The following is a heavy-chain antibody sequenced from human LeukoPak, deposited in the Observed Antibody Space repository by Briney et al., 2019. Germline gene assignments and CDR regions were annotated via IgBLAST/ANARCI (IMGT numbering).Heavy chain of an antibody. Sequence: EASVKVSCKASGGTFSSYAISWVRQAPGQGLEWMGGIIPIFGTANYAQKFQGRVTITADESTSTAYMELSSLRSEDTAVYYCARRAGEYSHPYDYWGQGTLVTVSS. D-gene: IGHD4-17*01. CDR2: IIPIFGTA. V-gene: IGHV1-69*13. CDR3: ARRAGEYSHPYDY. CDR1: GGTFSSYA. J-gene: IGHJ4*02.